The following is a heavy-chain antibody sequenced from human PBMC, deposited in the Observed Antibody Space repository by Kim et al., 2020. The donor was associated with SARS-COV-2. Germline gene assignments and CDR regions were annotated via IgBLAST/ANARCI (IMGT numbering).Heavy chain of an antibody. CDR2: INTNTGNP. Sequence: ASVKVSCKASGYTFTSYAMNWVRQAPGQGLEWMGWINTNTGNPTYAQGFTGRFVFSLDTSVSTAYLQISSLKAEDTAVYYCARVCGGRGDYVLGFDYWGQGTLVTVSS. CDR1: GYTFTSYA. CDR3: ARVCGGRGDYVLGFDY. V-gene: IGHV7-4-1*02. D-gene: IGHD4-17*01. J-gene: IGHJ4*02.